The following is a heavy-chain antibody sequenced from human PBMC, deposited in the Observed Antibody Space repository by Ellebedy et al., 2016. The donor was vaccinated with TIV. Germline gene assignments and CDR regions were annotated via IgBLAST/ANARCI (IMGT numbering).Heavy chain of an antibody. CDR1: GFTFSSYW. Sequence: GGSLRLSCAASGFTFSSYWMTWVRQAPGKGLEWVANINQDGSEQYYVDSVKGRFTISRDNAENSLYLQMSSLRAEDTAMYYCARDMAWGNERVNDALDIWGQGTMVTVSP. CDR3: ARDMAWGNERVNDALDI. D-gene: IGHD7-27*01. V-gene: IGHV3-7*01. J-gene: IGHJ3*02. CDR2: INQDGSEQ.